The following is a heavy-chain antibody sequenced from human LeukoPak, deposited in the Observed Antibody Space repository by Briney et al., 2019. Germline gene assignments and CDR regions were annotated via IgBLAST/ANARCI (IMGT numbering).Heavy chain of an antibody. CDR3: ARERQDTIIHSGAFDV. CDR1: GFTFSTYF. J-gene: IGHJ3*01. Sequence: GGSLRLSCAASGFTFSTYFMHWVRQAPGKGLEWVADIASDGSHTFYVESVKGRFAISRDNSKNTLYLQMNSLRAEDTAVYFCARERQDTIIHSGAFDVWGQGTMVTVSS. D-gene: IGHD3-10*01. V-gene: IGHV3-30*09. CDR2: IASDGSHT.